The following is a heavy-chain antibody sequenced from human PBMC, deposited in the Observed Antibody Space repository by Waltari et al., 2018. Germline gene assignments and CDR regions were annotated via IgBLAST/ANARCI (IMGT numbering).Heavy chain of an antibody. J-gene: IGHJ2*01. CDR2: SRDKGSSYTT. Sequence: EVQLVESGGGLVQPGGSLRLSCAASGFTFSDHYMDWGRQAPGKGMEWVGRSRDKGSSYTTEYAASVNGRFTISRDDSKNSVYLQMNTLKTEDTAAYYCTRPRGSSWETAFSDLWGRGTLVIVSS. CDR1: GFTFSDHY. V-gene: IGHV3-72*01. D-gene: IGHD6-13*01. CDR3: TRPRGSSWETAFSDL.